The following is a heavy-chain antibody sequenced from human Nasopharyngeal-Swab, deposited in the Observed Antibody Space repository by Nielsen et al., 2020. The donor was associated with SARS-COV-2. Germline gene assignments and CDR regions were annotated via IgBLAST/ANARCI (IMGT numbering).Heavy chain of an antibody. CDR1: GGSISRYY. D-gene: IGHD5-18*01. CDR2: VYYTGST. V-gene: IGHV4-59*12. J-gene: IGHJ4*02. CDR3: AREPGYSYGEFDS. Sequence: SETLSLTCTVSGGSISRYYWSWIRQPPGKALEWIGYVYYTGSTNYNPSLMSRVTISVDTSKNQFSLKLSSVTAADTAVYYCAREPGYSYGEFDSWGQGTLVTVSS.